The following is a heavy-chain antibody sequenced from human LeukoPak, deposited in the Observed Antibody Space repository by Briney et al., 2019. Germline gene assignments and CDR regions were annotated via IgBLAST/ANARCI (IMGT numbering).Heavy chain of an antibody. J-gene: IGHJ4*02. CDR3: ARGGVGATHCFDY. D-gene: IGHD1-26*01. CDR1: GFTFSSYA. V-gene: IGHV3-30-3*01. CDR2: ISYDGSNK. Sequence: PGGSLRLSCAASGFTFSSYAMHWVRQAPGKGLEWVAVISYDGSNKYYADSVKGRFTISRDNSKNTLYLQMNSLRAEDTAVYYCARGGVGATHCFDYWGQETLVTVSS.